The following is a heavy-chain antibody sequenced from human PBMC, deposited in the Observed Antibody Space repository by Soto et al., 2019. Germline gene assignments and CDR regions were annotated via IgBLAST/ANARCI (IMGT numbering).Heavy chain of an antibody. D-gene: IGHD2-2*01. V-gene: IGHV3-30-3*01. J-gene: IGHJ4*02. CDR1: GFTFSSYA. CDR2: ISYDGSNK. CDR3: VRGQSFYIEIVAAAY. Sequence: GGSLRLSCAASGFTFSSYAMHWVRQTPGKGLEWVAVISYDGSNKNYGDSVKGRFTISRDNSKNTLNLQMNSLRAEDTAVYYCVRGQSFYIEIVAAAYWGQGTLVTVSS.